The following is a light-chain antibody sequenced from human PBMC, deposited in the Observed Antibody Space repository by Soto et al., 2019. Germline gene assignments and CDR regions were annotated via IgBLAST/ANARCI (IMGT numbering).Light chain of an antibody. J-gene: IGKJ3*01. V-gene: IGKV1-17*01. CDR2: AAS. Sequence: DIEMTQSPSSLSASVGDRVTITCRASQDIGSDLGWFQQRPGQAPKRLIYAASTLQSGVPSRFSGSRSGTEFTLTISSLQPEDFAVYYCQQYGRSPGLFTFGPGTKVDIK. CDR3: QQYGRSPGLFT. CDR1: QDIGSD.